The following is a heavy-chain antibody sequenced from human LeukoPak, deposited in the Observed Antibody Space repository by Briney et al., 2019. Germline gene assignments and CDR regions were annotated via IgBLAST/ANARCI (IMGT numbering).Heavy chain of an antibody. D-gene: IGHD3-16*01. V-gene: IGHV1-69*01. J-gene: IGHJ5*02. CDR2: IIPIFGTA. CDR3: ASLGDREPNSWP. Sequence: SVKVSCKASGGTFSSYAISWVRQAPGQGLEWVGGIIPIFGTANYAQKFQGRVTITADESTSTAYMELSSLRSEDTAVYYCASLGDREPNSWPWGQGTLVTVSS. CDR1: GGTFSSYA.